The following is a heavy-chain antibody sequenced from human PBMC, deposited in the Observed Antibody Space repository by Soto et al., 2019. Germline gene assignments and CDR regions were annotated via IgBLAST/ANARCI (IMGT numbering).Heavy chain of an antibody. Sequence: EVQLVEFGGGLVKPGGFLRLSCAASGFTFNNAWLSWVRQAPGKGLEWVGRIKSRADGETTDYAAPVKGRFTISRDDSKNMLYLQMNSLKTEDTAVYYCTTGLGQQLVVFDYWGQGTLLTVSS. V-gene: IGHV3-15*01. J-gene: IGHJ4*02. CDR2: IKSRADGETT. CDR1: GFTFNNAW. CDR3: TTGLGQQLVVFDY. D-gene: IGHD6-13*01.